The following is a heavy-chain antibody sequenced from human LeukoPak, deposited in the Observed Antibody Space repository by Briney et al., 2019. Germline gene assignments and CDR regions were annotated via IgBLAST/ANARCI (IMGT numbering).Heavy chain of an antibody. Sequence: PGGSLRLSCAASGFTFSNSWMSWVRQAPGKGLEWVANIKLDGSEKYYVDSVRGRFTISRDNAKNSLYPQMNSLRAEDTAVYYCAKDQERWLQYQPFDYWGQGTLVTVSS. D-gene: IGHD5-24*01. CDR1: GFTFSNSW. V-gene: IGHV3-7*01. J-gene: IGHJ4*02. CDR3: AKDQERWLQYQPFDY. CDR2: IKLDGSEK.